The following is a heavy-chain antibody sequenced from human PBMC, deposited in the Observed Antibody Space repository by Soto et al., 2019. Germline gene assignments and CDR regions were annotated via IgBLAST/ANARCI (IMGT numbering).Heavy chain of an antibody. Sequence: EVQLLESGGGFVQPGEPLRLSCAASGFTFSLSAMSWVRQAPGRGLEWVSSISGGGGSTEYAESVKGRFTISRDNSKDTVHLQMISLRVEDTAIYYYAKGPEYDILTGSDHWGQGALVSVSS. D-gene: IGHD3-9*01. J-gene: IGHJ1*01. CDR3: AKGPEYDILTGSDH. CDR1: GFTFSLSA. CDR2: ISGGGGST. V-gene: IGHV3-23*01.